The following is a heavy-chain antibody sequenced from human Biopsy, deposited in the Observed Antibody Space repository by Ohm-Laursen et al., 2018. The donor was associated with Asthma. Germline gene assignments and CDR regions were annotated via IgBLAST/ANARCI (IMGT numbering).Heavy chain of an antibody. Sequence: SVTVSCTSLGGTFNTYVIGWVRQAPGQGIEWMGGINTVFGTTTYTQKFQDRVTITAVDSTSTVYMELSSLRSEDTAVYYCARKAGSCISRTCYSLDFWGQGTLVTVSS. CDR3: ARKAGSCISRTCYSLDF. D-gene: IGHD2-2*01. CDR2: INTVFGTT. J-gene: IGHJ4*02. CDR1: GGTFNTYV. V-gene: IGHV1-69*13.